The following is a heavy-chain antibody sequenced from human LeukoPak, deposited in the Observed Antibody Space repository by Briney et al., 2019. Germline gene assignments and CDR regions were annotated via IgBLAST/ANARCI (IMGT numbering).Heavy chain of an antibody. J-gene: IGHJ4*02. Sequence: SETLSLTCTVSGGSISSSSYYWGWIRQPPGKGLEWIGSIYYSGSTYYNPSLKSRVTISVDTSKNQFSLKLSSVTAADTAVYYCARLGSSSAPFDYWGQGTLVTVSP. CDR2: IYYSGST. CDR3: ARLGSSSAPFDY. D-gene: IGHD6-6*01. V-gene: IGHV4-39*01. CDR1: GGSISSSSYY.